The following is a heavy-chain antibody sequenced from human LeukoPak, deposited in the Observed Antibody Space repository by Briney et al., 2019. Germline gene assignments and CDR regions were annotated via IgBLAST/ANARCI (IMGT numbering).Heavy chain of an antibody. D-gene: IGHD3-10*01. J-gene: IGHJ6*02. V-gene: IGHV3-30*18. CDR3: AKGARKDYYGSGTKPQYYYGMDV. CDR1: GFTFSSYG. Sequence: GRSLRLSCAASGFTFSSYGMHWVRQAPGKGLEWVAVISYDGSNKYYADSVKGRFTISRDNSKNTLYLQMNSLRAEDTAVYYCAKGARKDYYGSGTKPQYYYGMDVWGQGTTVTVSS. CDR2: ISYDGSNK.